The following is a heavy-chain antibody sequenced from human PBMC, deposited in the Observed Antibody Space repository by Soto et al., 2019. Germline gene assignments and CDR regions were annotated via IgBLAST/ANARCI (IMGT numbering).Heavy chain of an antibody. CDR2: IYYSGST. Sequence: QVQLQESGPGLVKPSETLSLTCTVSGGSISSYYWSWIRQHPGKGLEWIGYIYYSGSTNYNPSLKSRVTITVDTSKNQFSLELSSVTAADTAVYYCARHYSADYSNGAGNWFDPWGQGTLVTVSS. D-gene: IGHD4-4*01. J-gene: IGHJ5*02. CDR1: GGSISSYY. CDR3: ARHYSADYSNGAGNWFDP. V-gene: IGHV4-59*08.